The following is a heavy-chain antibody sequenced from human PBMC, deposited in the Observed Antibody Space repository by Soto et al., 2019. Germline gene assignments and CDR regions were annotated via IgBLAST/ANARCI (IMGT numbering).Heavy chain of an antibody. Sequence: SETLSLTCAVYGGSFSGYYWSWIRQPPGKGLEWIGEINHSGSTNYNPSLKSRVTISVDTSKNQFSLKLSSVTAADTAVYYCARGFVGTGYSSSSYYFDYWGQGTLVTVSS. CDR3: ARGFVGTGYSSSSYYFDY. V-gene: IGHV4-34*01. J-gene: IGHJ4*02. D-gene: IGHD6-13*01. CDR2: INHSGST. CDR1: GGSFSGYY.